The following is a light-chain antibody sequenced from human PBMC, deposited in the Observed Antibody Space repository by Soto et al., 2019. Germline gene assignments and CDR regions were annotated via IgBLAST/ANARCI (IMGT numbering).Light chain of an antibody. Sequence: DIQMTQSPSNLSASVGDIFTITCRASQSISSWLAWYQQKPGKAPKLRIEEASSLESGVPSRGSGSGAGTEFTRTLSSLQPDDFATYYCQQYNSYSPTFGQGTRLEIK. CDR1: QSISSW. V-gene: IGKV1-5*01. CDR2: EAS. J-gene: IGKJ5*01. CDR3: QQYNSYSPT.